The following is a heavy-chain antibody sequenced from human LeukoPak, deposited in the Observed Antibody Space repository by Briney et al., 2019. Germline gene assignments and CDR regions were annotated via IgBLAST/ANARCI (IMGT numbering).Heavy chain of an antibody. D-gene: IGHD3-22*01. V-gene: IGHV3-30*18. CDR3: AKVGSYHDFDY. Sequence: GGSLRLSCAASGFMFSSYAMHWVRQAPGKGLEWVALISYDGSNKYYADSVKGRFTVSRDNSKNTLFLQMNSLRAEDTAVYYCAKVGSYHDFDYWGQGTLVTVSS. CDR1: GFMFSSYA. CDR2: ISYDGSNK. J-gene: IGHJ4*02.